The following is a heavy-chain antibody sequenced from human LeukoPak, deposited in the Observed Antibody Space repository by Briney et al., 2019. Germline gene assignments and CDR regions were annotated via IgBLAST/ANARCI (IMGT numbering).Heavy chain of an antibody. CDR2: INHSGRS. CDR3: ARDSMRIQTGTTP. Sequence: PSETLSLTCAVYGGSFSGYYWTWIRQPPGKGLEWIGEINHSGRSNYNPSLKSRLTISVDTSKNQFSLKLTSLTAADTALYFCARDSMRIQTGTTPWGQGTLVTVSS. CDR1: GGSFSGYY. V-gene: IGHV4-34*01. J-gene: IGHJ5*02. D-gene: IGHD1-1*01.